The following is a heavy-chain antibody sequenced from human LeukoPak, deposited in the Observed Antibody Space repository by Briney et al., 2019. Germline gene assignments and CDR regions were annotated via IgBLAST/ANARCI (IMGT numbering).Heavy chain of an antibody. D-gene: IGHD3-3*01. Sequence: GASVKVSCKASGGTFSSYAISWVRQAPGQGLEWMGGIIPIFGTANYAQKFQGRVTITADESTSTAYMELSSLRSEDTAVYYCAGDLGTIFGVVNRYYFDYWGQGTLVTVSS. CDR1: GGTFSSYA. J-gene: IGHJ4*02. CDR2: IIPIFGTA. CDR3: AGDLGTIFGVVNRYYFDY. V-gene: IGHV1-69*13.